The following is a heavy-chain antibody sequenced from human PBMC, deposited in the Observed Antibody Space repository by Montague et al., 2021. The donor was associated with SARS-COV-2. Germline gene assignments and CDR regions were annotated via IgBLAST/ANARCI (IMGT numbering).Heavy chain of an antibody. CDR2: LYYSGAT. Sequence: SETLSLTCTVSGGSISDSNFHWGWIRQPPGKGLEWIGTLYYSGATYYNPSLKSRVTTSMDTSKNQFSLKLTSAIAADTAVYYCARSRGGTPGEHWGQGALVTVSS. D-gene: IGHD2-21*01. J-gene: IGHJ4*02. CDR3: ARSRGGTPGEH. V-gene: IGHV4-39*07. CDR1: GGSISDSNFH.